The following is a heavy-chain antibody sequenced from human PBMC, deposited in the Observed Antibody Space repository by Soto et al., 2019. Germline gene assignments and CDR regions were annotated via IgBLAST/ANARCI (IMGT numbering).Heavy chain of an antibody. CDR3: ARRRGAGGHFDY. CDR2: ISGSGGST. J-gene: IGHJ4*02. CDR1: GFTFSSYA. D-gene: IGHD2-15*01. Sequence: GGSLRLSCAASGFTFSSYAMSWVRQAPGKGLEWVSAISGSGGSTYYADSVKGRFTISRDNSKNTLYLQMNSLTAEDTAVYFCARRRGAGGHFDYWGQGALVTVSS. V-gene: IGHV3-23*01.